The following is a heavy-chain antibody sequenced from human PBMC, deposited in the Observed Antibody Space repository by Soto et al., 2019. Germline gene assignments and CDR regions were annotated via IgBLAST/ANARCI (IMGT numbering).Heavy chain of an antibody. CDR1: GYTFTSSG. J-gene: IGHJ4*02. Sequence: QIQLVQSGAEVKKPGASVKVSWKASGYTFTSSGFNWVRQAPGQGLEWMGWISANSGNTNYAQNLQGRVTMTTDTSTSTAYMELRSLTSDDTAVYYCARAGASDWNYVSSSSWGQGTLVTVSS. CDR2: ISANSGNT. CDR3: ARAGASDWNYVSSSS. V-gene: IGHV1-18*04. D-gene: IGHD1-7*01.